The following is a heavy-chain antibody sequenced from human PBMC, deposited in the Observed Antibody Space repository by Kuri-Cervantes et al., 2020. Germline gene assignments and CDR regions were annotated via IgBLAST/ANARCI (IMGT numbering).Heavy chain of an antibody. CDR3: TRLTDRNKREWPFLDS. CDR1: DYSISSGYN. Sequence: SETLSLTCVVSDYSISSGYNWGWIRQPPGKGLEWIGHISPSGSPTYNPSLRSRVSISVDTSKNQFSLRLSSVTAPDTAIYYCTRLTDRNKREWPFLDSWGQGTLVTVSS. J-gene: IGHJ4*02. CDR2: ISPSGSP. D-gene: IGHD3-3*02. V-gene: IGHV4-38-2*01.